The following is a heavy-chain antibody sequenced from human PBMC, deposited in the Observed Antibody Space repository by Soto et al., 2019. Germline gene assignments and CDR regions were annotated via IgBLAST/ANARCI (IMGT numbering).Heavy chain of an antibody. Sequence: GSLRLSCAASGFTITSYYMSWVRQAPWKGLEWVSLIYTGGNTNYADSVKGRFTISRDNSKNTLYLQMNSLRAEDTAVYYCARDYYYGSGNYYRADYYHYGMDVWGQGTTVTVSS. CDR3: ARDYYYGSGNYYRADYYHYGMDV. CDR2: IYTGGNT. V-gene: IGHV3-53*01. D-gene: IGHD3-10*01. J-gene: IGHJ6*02. CDR1: GFTITSYY.